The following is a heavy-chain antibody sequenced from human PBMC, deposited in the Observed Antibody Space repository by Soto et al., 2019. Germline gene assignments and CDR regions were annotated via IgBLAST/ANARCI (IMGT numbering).Heavy chain of an antibody. CDR3: ASGPIVATIRGPDY. V-gene: IGHV3-23*01. CDR2: ISGSRGKT. CDR1: GFTFSSYA. Sequence: EVQLLESGGGLVQPGGSLRLSCAASGFTFSSYAMNWVRQAPGKGLEWVSAISGSRGKTDYADSAKGRFTISRDNSQNTLYLQMNSQRAEDTAVYYCASGPIVATIRGPDYWGQGTLVTVSS. J-gene: IGHJ4*02. D-gene: IGHD5-12*01.